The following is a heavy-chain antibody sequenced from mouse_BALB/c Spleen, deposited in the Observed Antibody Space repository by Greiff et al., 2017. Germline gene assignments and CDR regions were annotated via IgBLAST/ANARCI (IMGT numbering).Heavy chain of an antibody. V-gene: IGHV1-67*01. CDR3: ARKPETDLFCMDY. J-gene: IGHJ4*01. CDR1: GYTFTDYA. Sequence: QVQLQQSGPELVRPGVSVKISCKGSGYTFTDYAMHWVKQSHAKSLEWIGVISTYYGNTNYNQKFKGKATMTVDKSSSTAYMELARLTSEDSAIYYCARKPETDLFCMDYWGQGTSVTVSS. D-gene: IGHD4-1*01. CDR2: ISTYYGNT.